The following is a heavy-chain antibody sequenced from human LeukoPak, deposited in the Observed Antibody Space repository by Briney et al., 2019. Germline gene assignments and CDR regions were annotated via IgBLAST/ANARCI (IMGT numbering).Heavy chain of an antibody. V-gene: IGHV4-38-2*01. J-gene: IGHJ4*02. Sequence: SETLSLTCAVSGYSISSGYYWGWIRQPPGKGLEWIGSIYHSGSTYYNPPLKSRVTISVDTSKNQFSLKLSSVTAADTAVYYCARVTTDYFDYWGQGTLVTVSS. CDR2: IYHSGST. D-gene: IGHD4-17*01. CDR3: ARVTTDYFDY. CDR1: GYSISSGYY.